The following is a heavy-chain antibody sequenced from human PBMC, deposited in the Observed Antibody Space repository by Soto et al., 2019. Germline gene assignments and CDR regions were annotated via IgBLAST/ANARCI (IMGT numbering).Heavy chain of an antibody. CDR3: ARVPGP. CDR2: IYHSGST. D-gene: IGHD7-27*01. Sequence: TMSLTCAVSGGSISICGASWSWIPHPPGKGLEWIGYIYHSGSTYYHPSLKSRVTISVDRSKNQLSLKLSSVTAADTAVYYCARVPGPWGQGTLVPVSS. CDR1: GGSISICGAS. V-gene: IGHV4-30-2*01. J-gene: IGHJ5*02.